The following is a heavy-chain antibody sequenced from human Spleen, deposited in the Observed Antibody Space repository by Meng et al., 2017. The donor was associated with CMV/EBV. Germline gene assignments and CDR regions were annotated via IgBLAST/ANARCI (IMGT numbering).Heavy chain of an antibody. CDR2: INSNSGGT. CDR3: AREGSRVGAADDAFDI. Sequence: GHTFTGYYMHWVRQAPGQGLEWMGWINSNSGGTNYVQKFQGRVTMTRDTSISTAYMELSSLTSDDTAIYYCAREGSRVGAADDAFDIWGQGTMVTVSS. J-gene: IGHJ3*02. V-gene: IGHV1-2*02. D-gene: IGHD1-26*01. CDR1: GHTFTGYY.